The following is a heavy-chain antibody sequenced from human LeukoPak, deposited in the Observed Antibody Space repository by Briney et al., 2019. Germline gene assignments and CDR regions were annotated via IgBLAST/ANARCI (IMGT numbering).Heavy chain of an antibody. D-gene: IGHD6-13*01. CDR3: AKQYSSSWYGYFDY. CDR2: IRYDGSNK. Sequence: PGGSLRLSCAASGFTFGSYGMHWVRQAPGKGLEWVAFIRYDGSNKYYADSVKGRFTISRDNSKNTLYLQMNSLRAEDTAVYYCAKQYSSSWYGYFDYWGQGTLVTVSS. J-gene: IGHJ4*02. V-gene: IGHV3-30*02. CDR1: GFTFGSYG.